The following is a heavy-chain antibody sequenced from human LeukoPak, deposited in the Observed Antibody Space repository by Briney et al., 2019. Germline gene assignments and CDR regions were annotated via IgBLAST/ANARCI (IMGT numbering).Heavy chain of an antibody. J-gene: IGHJ5*02. D-gene: IGHD3-22*01. Sequence: SGTLSLTCAVSGGSISSSNWWSWVRQPPGKGLEWIGEIYHSGSTNYNPSLKSRVTISVDKSKNQFSLKLSSVTAADTAVYYCARQGYYDSSGYPDPWGQGTLVTVSS. CDR3: ARQGYYDSSGYPDP. V-gene: IGHV4-4*02. CDR2: IYHSGST. CDR1: GGSISSSNW.